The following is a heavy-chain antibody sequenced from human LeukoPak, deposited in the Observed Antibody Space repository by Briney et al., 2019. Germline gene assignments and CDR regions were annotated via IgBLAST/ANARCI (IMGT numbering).Heavy chain of an antibody. CDR2: IWSDATTR. CDR3: ATELGINN. CDR1: GFTFTSYG. Sequence: PGRSLRLSCAASGFTFTSYGMHWVRQAPGKGLEWVALIWSDATTRYYGDSVKGRFTISRDNSKNTLYLQMNSLRAEDAAVYYCATELGINNWGQGTLVTVSS. D-gene: IGHD7-27*01. J-gene: IGHJ4*02. V-gene: IGHV3-33*01.